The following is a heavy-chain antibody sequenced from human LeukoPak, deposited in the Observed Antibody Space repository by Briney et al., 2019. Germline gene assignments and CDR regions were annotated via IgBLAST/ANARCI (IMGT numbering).Heavy chain of an antibody. D-gene: IGHD6-13*01. CDR2: ISSSSSYT. Sequence: GGSLRLSCAASGFTFSDYYMSWIRQAPGKGLEWVSYISSSSSYTNYADSVKGRFTISRDNAKNSLYLQMNSLRAEDTAVYYCAREEELVLVTYGMDVWGKGTTVTVSS. CDR1: GFTFSDYY. J-gene: IGHJ6*04. CDR3: AREEELVLVTYGMDV. V-gene: IGHV3-11*06.